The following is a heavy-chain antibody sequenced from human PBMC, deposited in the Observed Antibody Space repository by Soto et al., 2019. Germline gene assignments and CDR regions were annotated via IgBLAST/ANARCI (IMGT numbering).Heavy chain of an antibody. Sequence: GGSLRLSCAASGFTFSNAWMNWVRQAPGKGLEWVGRIKSKTDGGTTDYAAPVKGRFTISRDDSKNTLYLQMNSLKTEDTAVYYCTTLAVADPYYHYYGMEVWGQGTTVTVSS. D-gene: IGHD6-19*01. CDR2: IKSKTDGGTT. V-gene: IGHV3-15*07. J-gene: IGHJ6*02. CDR3: TTLAVADPYYHYYGMEV. CDR1: GFTFSNAW.